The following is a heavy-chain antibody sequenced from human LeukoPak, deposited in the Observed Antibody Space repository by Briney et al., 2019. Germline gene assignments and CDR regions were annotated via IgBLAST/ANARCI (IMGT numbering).Heavy chain of an antibody. CDR2: IYSGGST. V-gene: IGHV3-53*05. CDR1: GFTVSSDY. J-gene: IGHJ5*02. Sequence: GSLRLSCAASGFTVSSDYMSWVRQAPGKGLEWVSVIYSGGSTYYADSVKGRFTISRDKSKKTVYLQMNSLRFEDTAMYYCARTWFAPGGRETLVPFS. CDR3: ARTWFAP.